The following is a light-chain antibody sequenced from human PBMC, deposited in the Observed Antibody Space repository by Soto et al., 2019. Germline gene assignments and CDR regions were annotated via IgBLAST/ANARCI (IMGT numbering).Light chain of an antibody. V-gene: IGKV1-5*03. CDR1: QTISSW. Sequence: IHPTQAHSTLSGSLGVVITITFRDSQTISSWLAWYQQKPGKAPKLLIYKASTLKSGVPSRFSGSGSGTEFTLTVSSLQPDDFATYYCQQYYSYPLLGQGPRLEIK. CDR3: QQYYSYPL. J-gene: IGKJ5*01. CDR2: KAS.